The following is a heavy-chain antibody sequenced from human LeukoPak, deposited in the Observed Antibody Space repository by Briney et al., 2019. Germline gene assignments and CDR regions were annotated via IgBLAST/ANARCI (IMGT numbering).Heavy chain of an antibody. J-gene: IGHJ6*03. V-gene: IGHV1-69*05. Sequence: ASVKVSCKASGGTFSSYAISWVRQAPGQGLEWMGGIIPIFGTANYAQKFQGRVTITTDESTSTAYMELSSLRSEDTAVYYCARDGRRTYSSGWYYYYYMDVWGKGTTVTVSS. CDR2: IIPIFGTA. CDR1: GGTFSSYA. D-gene: IGHD6-19*01. CDR3: ARDGRRTYSSGWYYYYYMDV.